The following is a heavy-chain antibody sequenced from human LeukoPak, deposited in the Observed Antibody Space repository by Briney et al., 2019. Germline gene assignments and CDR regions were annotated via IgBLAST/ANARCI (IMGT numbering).Heavy chain of an antibody. J-gene: IGHJ4*02. V-gene: IGHV4-39*02. CDR3: AREAKGGFDY. CDR1: GGSISSSSNY. CDR2: IYYSGST. Sequence: PSETLSLTCTVSGGSISSSSNYWGWVRQPPGKGLEWIGSIYYSGSTYYNPSLKSRVTISVDTSKNQFSLKLSSVTAADTAVYYCAREAKGGFDYWGQGTLVTVSS.